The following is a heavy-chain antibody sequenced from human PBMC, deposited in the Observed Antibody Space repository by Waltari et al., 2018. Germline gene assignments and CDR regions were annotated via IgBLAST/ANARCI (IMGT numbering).Heavy chain of an antibody. V-gene: IGHV4-38-2*02. J-gene: IGHJ4*01. CDR1: GYSISSGCF. CDR3: ARDRFTILGAATVFDY. Sequence: QVQLQESGPGLVKPSETLSPTCSVPGYSISSGCFWGWVRRPPVEGLQWLGSIFHSGHTYYNPSLQGRVAISIDTSKNHFSLGVTSVTAADTAVYYCARDRFTILGAATVFDYWGHGTLVSVSA. CDR2: IFHSGHT. D-gene: IGHD3-3*01.